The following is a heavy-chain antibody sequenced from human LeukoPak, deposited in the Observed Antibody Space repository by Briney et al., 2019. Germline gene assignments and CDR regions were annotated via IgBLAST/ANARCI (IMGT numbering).Heavy chain of an antibody. D-gene: IGHD6-13*01. CDR1: GGSISSGGYY. J-gene: IGHJ6*03. CDR3: ARESGEGIAAAGSYYYYYYMDV. CDR2: IYHSGST. Sequence: PSETLSLTCTVSGGSISSGGYYWSWIRQPPGKGLEWIGYIYHSGSTYYNPSLKSRVTISVDRSKNQFSLKLSSVTAADTAVYYCARESGEGIAAAGSYYYYYYMDVWGKGTTVTVSS. V-gene: IGHV4-30-2*01.